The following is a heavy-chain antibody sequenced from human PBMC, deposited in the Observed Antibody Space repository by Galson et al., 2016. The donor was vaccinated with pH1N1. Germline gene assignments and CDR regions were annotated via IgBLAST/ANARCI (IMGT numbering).Heavy chain of an antibody. J-gene: IGHJ4*02. D-gene: IGHD5-18*01. CDR3: ARDVRISLWLPDF. CDR1: GYTFTNYG. CDR2: MSAYNGNT. Sequence: SVKVSCKASGYTFTNYGITWVRQAPGQGLEWMAWMSAYNGNTNYAQKFQGRVTMATDTSMNTAYMELRSLTSDDTAVDYCARDVRISLWLPDFWGQGTLVTVSS. V-gene: IGHV1-18*01.